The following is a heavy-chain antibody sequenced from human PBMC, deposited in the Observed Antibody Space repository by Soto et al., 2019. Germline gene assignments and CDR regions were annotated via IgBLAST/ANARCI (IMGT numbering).Heavy chain of an antibody. CDR3: ARDRGITTFGVYSMYYYGMDV. J-gene: IGHJ6*02. CDR1: GYTFTSSG. CDR2: ISTDKGNT. V-gene: IGHV1-18*01. D-gene: IGHD3-3*01. Sequence: ASVKVSCKASGYTFTSSGISWVRQAPGQGLEGMGWISTDKGNTKYAQHLQGRGSMTTDTSTSTAYMDLRSLRSDDPAVYYCARDRGITTFGVYSMYYYGMDVWGQGTTVTVSS.